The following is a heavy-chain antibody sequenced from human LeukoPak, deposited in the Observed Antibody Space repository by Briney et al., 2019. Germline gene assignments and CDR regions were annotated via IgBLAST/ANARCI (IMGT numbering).Heavy chain of an antibody. CDR1: GGSISSSSYY. D-gene: IGHD4-17*01. CDR2: IYYSGST. Sequence: PSETLSLTCTVSGGSISSSSYYWGWIRQPPGKGLEWIGSIYYSGSTYYNPSLKSRVTISVDTSKNQFSLKLSSVTAADTAVYYCARVRLSGEIDYWGQGTLVTVSS. J-gene: IGHJ4*02. V-gene: IGHV4-39*07. CDR3: ARVRLSGEIDY.